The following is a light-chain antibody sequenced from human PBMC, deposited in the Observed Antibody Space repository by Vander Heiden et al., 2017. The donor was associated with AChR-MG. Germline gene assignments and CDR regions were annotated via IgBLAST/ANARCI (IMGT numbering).Light chain of an antibody. CDR2: EIN. J-gene: IGLJ3*02. CDR3: SSFTASSTWV. Sequence: QSALTQPASVSGSPGQSVTIPCTGTSSDIGAYNYVFWYQQHPGKAPKLMLYEINHRPSGVSNRFSGSKSANTASLTISGLQAEDEADYYCSSFTASSTWVFGGGTKVTVL. CDR1: SSDIGAYNY. V-gene: IGLV2-14*03.